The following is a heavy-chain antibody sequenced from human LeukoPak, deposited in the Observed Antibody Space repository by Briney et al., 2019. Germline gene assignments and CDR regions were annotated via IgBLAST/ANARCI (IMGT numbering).Heavy chain of an antibody. J-gene: IGHJ3*02. CDR1: GFTFSSYS. Sequence: PGGSLRLSCAASGFTFSSYSMNWVRQAPGKGLEWVSSISSSSSYIYYADSVKGRFTISRDNAKNSLYLQMNSLRAEDTAVYYSARDRCGGDCYLPDDAFDIWGQGTMVTVSS. D-gene: IGHD2-21*01. V-gene: IGHV3-21*04. CDR3: ARDRCGGDCYLPDDAFDI. CDR2: ISSSSSYI.